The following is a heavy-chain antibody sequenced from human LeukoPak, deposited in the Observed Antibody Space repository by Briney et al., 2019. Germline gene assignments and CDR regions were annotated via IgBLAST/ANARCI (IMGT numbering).Heavy chain of an antibody. CDR2: IYTSGST. V-gene: IGHV4-61*02. Sequence: SETLSLTCTVSGGSISSGSYYWSWIRQPAGKGLEWIGRIYTSGSTNYNPSLKSRVTISVDTSKNQFSLKLSSVTAADTAVYYCARRYFDWLRSLDVWGKGTTVTISS. D-gene: IGHD3-9*01. CDR3: ARRYFDWLRSLDV. J-gene: IGHJ6*04. CDR1: GGSISSGSYY.